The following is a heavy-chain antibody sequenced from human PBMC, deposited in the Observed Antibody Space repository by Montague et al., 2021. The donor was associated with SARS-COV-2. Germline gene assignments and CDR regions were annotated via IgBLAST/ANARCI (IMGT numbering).Heavy chain of an antibody. V-gene: IGHV4-34*01. CDR2: INHRGTT. J-gene: IGHJ6*02. CDR3: ARISRVSSGWGWYEDNGMDV. CDR1: GGSFSVSGYY. Sequence: SETLSLTCAVYGGSFSVSGYYWSWIRQPQGKGLEWIGEINHRGTTTYNPSLNSRVTMSVDTSKNQFSLNLSSVSAADTAVYYCARISRVSSGWGWYEDNGMDVWGQGTTVIVSS. D-gene: IGHD6-19*01.